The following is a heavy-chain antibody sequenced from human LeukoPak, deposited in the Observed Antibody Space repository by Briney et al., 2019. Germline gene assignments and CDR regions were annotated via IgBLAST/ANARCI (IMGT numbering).Heavy chain of an antibody. V-gene: IGHV3-21*01. Sequence: PGGSLRLSCASSGFTFSSYSMHWVRQAPGKGLEWVSSISSSSSYIYYADSVKGRFTISRDNAKNSLYLQMNSLRAEDTAVYYCARGSGFLEEFDYWGQGTLVTVSS. J-gene: IGHJ4*02. CDR3: ARGSGFLEEFDY. CDR1: GFTFSSYS. CDR2: ISSSSSYI. D-gene: IGHD3-3*01.